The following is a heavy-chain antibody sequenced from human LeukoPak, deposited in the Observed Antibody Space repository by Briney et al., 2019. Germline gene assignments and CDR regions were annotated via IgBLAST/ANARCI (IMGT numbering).Heavy chain of an antibody. V-gene: IGHV1-18*01. CDR1: GYTFTSYG. D-gene: IGHD1-26*01. J-gene: IGHJ2*01. CDR2: ISAYNGNT. CDR3: AREPLGKYSGSYCWFDL. Sequence: ASVKVSCKASGYTFTSYGISWVRQAPGQGLEWMGWISAYNGNTNSAQKFQGRVTMTRDTSISTAYMELSRLRSDDTAVYYCAREPLGKYSGSYCWFDLWGRGTLVTVSS.